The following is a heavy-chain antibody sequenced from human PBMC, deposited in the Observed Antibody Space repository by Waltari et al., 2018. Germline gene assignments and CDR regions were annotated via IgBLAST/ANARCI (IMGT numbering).Heavy chain of an antibody. V-gene: IGHV3-66*02. Sequence: EVQLVESGGGLVQPGGSLRLSCAASGFTVSSNYMSWVRQAPGKGLEWVPVIYSGGSTNYADSVKGRFTISRDNSKNTLYLQRNSLRAEDTAVYYCARDPPRGAAALATPDIWGQGTMVTVSS. CDR2: IYSGGST. D-gene: IGHD6-13*01. CDR1: GFTVSSNY. J-gene: IGHJ3*02. CDR3: ARDPPRGAAALATPDI.